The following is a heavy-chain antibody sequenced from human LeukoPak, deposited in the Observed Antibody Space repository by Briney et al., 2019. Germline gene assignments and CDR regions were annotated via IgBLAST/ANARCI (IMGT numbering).Heavy chain of an antibody. Sequence: GSLRPFRGSFGFTFKRFAISRVRQAPGKGLEWVSAISGSGGSTYYADSVKGRFTISRDNSKNTLYLQMNSLRAEDTAVYYCAKEGATDAFDIWGQGTMVTVSS. CDR2: ISGSGGST. V-gene: IGHV3-23*01. CDR1: GFTFKRFA. CDR3: AKEGATDAFDI. D-gene: IGHD1-26*01. J-gene: IGHJ3*02.